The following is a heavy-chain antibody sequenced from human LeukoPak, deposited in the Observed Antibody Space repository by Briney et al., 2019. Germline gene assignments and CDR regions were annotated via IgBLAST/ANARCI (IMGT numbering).Heavy chain of an antibody. V-gene: IGHV1-8*03. Sequence: GASVKVSCKASGYTFTSFDINWVRQASGQGLEWMGWMNPNSGNTGYAQKFQGRVTITRNTSISTAYTQLSSLSSEDTAIYYCARGLGWFDPWGQGTLVTVSS. CDR2: MNPNSGNT. J-gene: IGHJ5*02. CDR3: ARGLGWFDP. CDR1: GYTFTSFD.